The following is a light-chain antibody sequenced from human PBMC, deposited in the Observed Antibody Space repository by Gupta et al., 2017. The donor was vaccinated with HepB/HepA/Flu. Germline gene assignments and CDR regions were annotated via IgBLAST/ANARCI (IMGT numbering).Light chain of an antibody. J-gene: IGKJ2*01. V-gene: IGKV3-20*01. Sequence: DIVLTKSPGTLSLSPGESATLPCRASQSVRSNYLAWYQQRLGQAPRLLIYGGSSRATGIPDRFSGSGSGTEFTLTISRLEPEDFAVYYCQHDLNSPVTFGQGTKVEIK. CDR3: QHDLNSPVT. CDR2: GGS. CDR1: QSVRSNY.